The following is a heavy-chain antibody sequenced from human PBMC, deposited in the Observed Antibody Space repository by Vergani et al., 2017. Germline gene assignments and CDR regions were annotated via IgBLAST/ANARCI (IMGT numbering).Heavy chain of an antibody. CDR1: GFTFSSYW. Sequence: EVQLVESGGGLVQPGGSLRLSCAASGFTFSSYWMSWVRQAPGKGLEWVANIKQDGSEKYYVDSVKGRFTISRDNAKNSLYLQMNSLRAEDTAVYYCARELTDYYYYGMDVWGQGTMVTVSS. J-gene: IGHJ6*02. CDR3: ARELTDYYYYGMDV. D-gene: IGHD2-8*01. CDR2: IKQDGSEK. V-gene: IGHV3-7*01.